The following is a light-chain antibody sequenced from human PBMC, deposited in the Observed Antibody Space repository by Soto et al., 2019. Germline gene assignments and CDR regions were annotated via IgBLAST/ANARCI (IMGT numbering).Light chain of an antibody. Sequence: QSVLTQPPSVSVAPGQRVTISCSGSSSNIGNNYVSWYQQLPGAAPKLLIYENNKRPSGIPDRFSGSKSGTSATLGITGLQTGDEADYYCGTWDSGLSAVFGGGTKLTVL. J-gene: IGLJ3*02. CDR3: GTWDSGLSAV. CDR2: ENN. V-gene: IGLV1-51*02. CDR1: SSNIGNNY.